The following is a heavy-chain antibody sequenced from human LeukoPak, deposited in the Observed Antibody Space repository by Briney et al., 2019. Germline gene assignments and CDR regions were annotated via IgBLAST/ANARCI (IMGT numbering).Heavy chain of an antibody. CDR3: TRDRGAYNLYDY. D-gene: IGHD1-1*01. CDR2: IRSKAYGETA. V-gene: IGHV3-49*03. CDR1: GFTFGDYA. Sequence: GGSLRLSCTASGFTFGDYAMSWIRQAPGKGLEWVGSIRSKAYGETADYAASVKGRFTISRDDSKAIAYLQMNSLKTEDTAVYHCTRDRGAYNLYDYWGQGTLVTVSS. J-gene: IGHJ4*02.